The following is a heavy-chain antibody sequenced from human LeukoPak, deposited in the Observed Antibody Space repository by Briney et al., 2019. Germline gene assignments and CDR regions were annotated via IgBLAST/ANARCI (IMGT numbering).Heavy chain of an antibody. CDR3: ARLVRFSSDHFDY. J-gene: IGHJ4*02. D-gene: IGHD6-6*01. CDR1: GGSISSYY. CDR2: IYYSGST. V-gene: IGHV4-59*01. Sequence: SETLSLTCTVSGGSISSYYWSWIRQPPGKGLEWIGYIYYSGSTNYNPSLKSRVTISVDTSKNQFSLNLSSVTAADPAVYYCARLVRFSSDHFDYWGQGTLVTVSS.